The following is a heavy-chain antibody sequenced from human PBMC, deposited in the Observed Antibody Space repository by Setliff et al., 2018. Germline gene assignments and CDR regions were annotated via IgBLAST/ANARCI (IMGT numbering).Heavy chain of an antibody. J-gene: IGHJ6*03. CDR1: GYTFNTFG. Sequence: ASVKVSCKTSGYTFNTFGISWVRRAPGQGLDWMGWISPYNGDTKSAQKFQGRVTIITDESTSTAYMELSSLRTEDTAVYYCAREGVDTRSSTDYRYYMDVWGKGTTVTVSS. CDR3: AREGVDTRSSTDYRYYMDV. CDR2: ISPYNGDT. D-gene: IGHD5-18*01. V-gene: IGHV1-18*01.